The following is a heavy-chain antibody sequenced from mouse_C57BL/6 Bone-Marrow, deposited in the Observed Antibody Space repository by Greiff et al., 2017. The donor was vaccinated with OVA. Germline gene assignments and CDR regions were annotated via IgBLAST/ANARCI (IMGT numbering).Heavy chain of an antibody. CDR2: IHPNSGST. CDR3: APAYYSNDVGRRGYAMDY. D-gene: IGHD2-5*01. CDR1: GYTFTSYW. V-gene: IGHV1-64*01. J-gene: IGHJ4*01. Sequence: QVQLQQPGAELVKPGASVKLSCKASGYTFTSYWMHWVKQRPGQGLEWIGMIHPNSGSTNYNEKFKSKATLTVDKSSSTAYMQLSSLTSEDSAVYYCAPAYYSNDVGRRGYAMDYWGQGTSVTVSS.